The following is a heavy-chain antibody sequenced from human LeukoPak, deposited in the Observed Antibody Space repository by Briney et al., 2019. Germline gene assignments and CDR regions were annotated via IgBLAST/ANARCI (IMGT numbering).Heavy chain of an antibody. CDR3: ARARRDGYNH. D-gene: IGHD5-24*01. J-gene: IGHJ5*02. CDR2: IIPVFATA. V-gene: IGHV1-69*05. Sequence: ASVKVSCKASGGTFSSYAISWVRQAPGQGLEWMGGIIPVFATANYAHKFQGRVTITTDESTSTAYMELSSLRSEDTAVYYCARARRDGYNHWGQGTLVTVSS. CDR1: GGTFSSYA.